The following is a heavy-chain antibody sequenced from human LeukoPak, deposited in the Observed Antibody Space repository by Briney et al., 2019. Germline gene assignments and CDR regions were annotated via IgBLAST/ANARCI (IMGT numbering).Heavy chain of an antibody. D-gene: IGHD3-9*01. CDR2: INPNSGGT. CDR1: GYTFTGYC. Sequence: GASVKVSCKASGYTFTGYCMHWVRQAPGQGLEWMGWINPNSGGTNYAQKFQGRATMTRDTSISTAYMELSRLRSDDTAVYYCARDRGVGVLRYFDWPSGYWGQGTLVTVSS. CDR3: ARDRGVGVLRYFDWPSGY. J-gene: IGHJ4*02. V-gene: IGHV1-2*02.